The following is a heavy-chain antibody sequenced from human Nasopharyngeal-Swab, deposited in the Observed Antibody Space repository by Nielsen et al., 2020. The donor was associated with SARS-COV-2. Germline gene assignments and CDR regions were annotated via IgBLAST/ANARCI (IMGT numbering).Heavy chain of an antibody. J-gene: IGHJ6*04. CDR3: VRAMDD. CDR2: INYDDTKL. CDR1: GFTFSSYW. V-gene: IGHV3-7*04. Sequence: GESLKISCAASGFTFSSYWMHWVRQAPGKGLEWVANINYDDTKLYYADSVKGRFTISRDNSKSSLYLQMNGLRAEDTAVYYCVRAMDDWGKGTTVTVSS.